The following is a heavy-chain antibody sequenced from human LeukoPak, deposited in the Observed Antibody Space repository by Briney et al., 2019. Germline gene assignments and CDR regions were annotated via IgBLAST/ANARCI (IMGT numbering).Heavy chain of an antibody. CDR1: GGSISSYY. Sequence: PETLSLTCTVSGGSISSYYWSWIRQPAGKGLEWIGRIYTSGSTNYNPSLKSRVTMSVDTSKNQFSLKLSSVTAADTAVYYCAGDSVAATPFDYWGQGTLVTVSS. J-gene: IGHJ4*02. D-gene: IGHD2-15*01. CDR2: IYTSGST. V-gene: IGHV4-4*07. CDR3: AGDSVAATPFDY.